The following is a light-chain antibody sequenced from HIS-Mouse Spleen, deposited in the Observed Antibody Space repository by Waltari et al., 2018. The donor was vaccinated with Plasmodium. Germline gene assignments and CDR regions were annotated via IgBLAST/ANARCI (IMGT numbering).Light chain of an antibody. CDR2: GAS. CDR1: QSVSSN. J-gene: IGKJ2*01. V-gene: IGKV3-15*01. CDR3: QQYNNWPPYT. Sequence: DIVMTQSPATLSVSPGERATISCRASQSVSSNLAWYQQKPGQAPRLLIYGASTRATGIPARFSGSGSGTEFTLTISSMQSEDFAVYYCQQYNNWPPYTFGQGTKLEIK.